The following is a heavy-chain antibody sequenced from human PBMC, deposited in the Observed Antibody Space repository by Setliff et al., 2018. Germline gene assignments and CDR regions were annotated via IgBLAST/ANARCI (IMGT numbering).Heavy chain of an antibody. V-gene: IGHV4-31*03. D-gene: IGHD3-22*01. CDR1: GGSISSGTYY. J-gene: IGHJ4*02. CDR3: ARGTFDNRGYFPYPIGY. CDR2: IYYSGTT. Sequence: PSETLSLTCTVSGGSISSGTYYWSWIRQHPGKGLEWIGYIYYSGTTYYNPSLKSRVTISLDTSKNQFSLNLSSVTAADTAVYYCARGTFDNRGYFPYPIGYWGQGTLVTVSS.